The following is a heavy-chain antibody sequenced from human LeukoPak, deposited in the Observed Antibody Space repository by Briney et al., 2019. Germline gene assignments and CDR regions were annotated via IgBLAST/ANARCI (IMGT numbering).Heavy chain of an antibody. CDR1: GGSFSGYY. J-gene: IGHJ6*03. CDR3: ARGRRSWVYNYYMDV. Sequence: SETLSLTCAVYGGSFSGYYWSWIRQPPGKGPEWIGEINHSGSTNYNPSLKSRVTISVDTSKNQFSLKLSSVTAADTAVYYCARGRRSWVYNYYMDVWGKGTTVTVSS. CDR2: INHSGST. V-gene: IGHV4-34*01. D-gene: IGHD1-26*01.